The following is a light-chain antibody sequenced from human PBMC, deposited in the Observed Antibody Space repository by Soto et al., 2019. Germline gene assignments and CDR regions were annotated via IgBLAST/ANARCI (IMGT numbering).Light chain of an antibody. V-gene: IGKV3-20*01. CDR1: QSVAGSS. Sequence: EIMLTQSPGTLSLSPGDRATLSCRASQSVAGSSLAWYQQKPAQAPRLLIYAASNRATGIPARFSGSGSGTDFSLIINGLEPEDFAVYFCQQYGSSHLTFGGDTKVDIK. CDR2: AAS. J-gene: IGKJ4*01. CDR3: QQYGSSHLT.